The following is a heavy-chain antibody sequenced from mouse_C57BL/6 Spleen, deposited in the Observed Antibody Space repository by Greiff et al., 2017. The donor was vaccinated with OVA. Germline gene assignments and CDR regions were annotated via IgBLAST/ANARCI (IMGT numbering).Heavy chain of an antibody. CDR3: TREEGTTVGYFDV. V-gene: IGHV5-9-1*02. Sequence: EVQGVESGEGLVKPGGSLKLSCAASGFTFSSYAMSWVRQTPEKRLEWVAYISSGGDYIYSADTVKGRFTISRDNARNTLYLQMSSLKAEDTAMYYGTREEGTTVGYFDVWGTGTTVTVSS. CDR1: GFTFSSYA. J-gene: IGHJ1*03. CDR2: ISSGGDYI. D-gene: IGHD1-1*01.